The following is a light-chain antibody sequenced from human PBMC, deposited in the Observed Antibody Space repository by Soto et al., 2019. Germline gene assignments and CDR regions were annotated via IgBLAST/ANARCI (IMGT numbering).Light chain of an antibody. V-gene: IGKV3-20*01. CDR3: QQYGGSPWT. CDR2: GAS. J-gene: IGKJ1*01. Sequence: EIVLTQSPGTLSLSSGEGATLSCRASQSVADSNLAWYQHKPGQPPRLLIYGASSRATGIPDRFSGSGSGTDFTLTINRLEPEDFAVYYCQQYGGSPWTFGQGTKV. CDR1: QSVADSN.